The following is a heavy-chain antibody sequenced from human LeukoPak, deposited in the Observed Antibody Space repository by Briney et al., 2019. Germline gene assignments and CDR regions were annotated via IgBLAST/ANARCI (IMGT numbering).Heavy chain of an antibody. CDR2: IKQDGSEK. D-gene: IGHD6-13*01. CDR3: ARANRYSSSWYWFDY. V-gene: IGHV3-7*04. Sequence: GGSLRLSCAASGFTFSSYWMSWVRQAPGKGLEWGANIKQDGSEKYYVDSVKGRFTISRDNAKNSLYLQMNSLRAEDTAVYYCARANRYSSSWYWFDYWGQGTLVTVSS. J-gene: IGHJ4*02. CDR1: GFTFSSYW.